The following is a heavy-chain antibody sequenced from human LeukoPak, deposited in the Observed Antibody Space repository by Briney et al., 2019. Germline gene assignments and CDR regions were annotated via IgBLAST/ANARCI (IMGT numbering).Heavy chain of an antibody. CDR3: ARSSVSGTYSGGY. CDR1: GGSISSYY. V-gene: IGHV4-59*08. CDR2: IYYGGST. D-gene: IGHD3-10*01. J-gene: IGHJ4*02. Sequence: PSETLSLTCSVSGGSISSYYWSWMRQPPGKGLEWIGYIYYGGSTYSNPSLKGRVTISMDTSKNQFSLNLSSVTAADTAVYYCARSSVSGTYSGGYWGQGILVTVSS.